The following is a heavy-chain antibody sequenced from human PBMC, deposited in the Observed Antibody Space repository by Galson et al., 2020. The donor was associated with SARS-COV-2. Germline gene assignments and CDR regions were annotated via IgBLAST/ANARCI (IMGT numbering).Heavy chain of an antibody. J-gene: IGHJ6*02. CDR1: GFTFRSYS. CDR3: ASQYGDYLYYYYYGMDV. Sequence: GESLKTPCAAPGFTFRSYSMNRVRHASGKGLEWVSSMSSSSSYIYYADSVTGRFTISRDNAKNSLYLQMNSLRAEDTAVYYCASQYGDYLYYYYYGMDVWGQGTTVTVSS. V-gene: IGHV3-21*01. CDR2: MSSSSSYI. D-gene: IGHD4-17*01.